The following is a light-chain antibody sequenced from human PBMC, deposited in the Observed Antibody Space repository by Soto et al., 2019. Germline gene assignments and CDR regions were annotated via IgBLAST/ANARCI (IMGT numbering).Light chain of an antibody. Sequence: IVMTQSPATLSVSPGERATLSCRASQSVSSNLAWYQQKPAQAPSLLIYGASTRATGIPARFSGSGSGTEFTLTIGSLQSEDFAVYYCQQYNNWPRTFGQGTKV. CDR1: QSVSSN. J-gene: IGKJ1*01. V-gene: IGKV3-15*01. CDR3: QQYNNWPRT. CDR2: GAS.